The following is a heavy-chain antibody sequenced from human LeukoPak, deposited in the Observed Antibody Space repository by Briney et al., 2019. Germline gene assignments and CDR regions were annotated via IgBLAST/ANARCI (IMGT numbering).Heavy chain of an antibody. J-gene: IGHJ4*02. D-gene: IGHD4-17*01. CDR3: ASGGDYLYYFDY. V-gene: IGHV3-30-3*01. CDR2: ISYDGSNK. Sequence: GRSLRLSCAASGFTFSSYAMHWVRQAPGKGLEWVAVISYDGSNKYYADSVKGRFTISRDNSKNTLYLQMNSLRAEDTAVYYCASGGDYLYYFDYWGQGTLVTVSS. CDR1: GFTFSSYA.